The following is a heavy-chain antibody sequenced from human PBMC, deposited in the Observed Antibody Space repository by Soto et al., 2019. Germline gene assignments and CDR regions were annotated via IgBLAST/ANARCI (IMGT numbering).Heavy chain of an antibody. V-gene: IGHV3-7*01. CDR2: IKQDGSET. J-gene: IGHJ4*02. CDR3: ARALVNGGDY. Sequence: EVQVVESGGGLVQPGGSLRLSCAASGFTFSNYWMTWVRQAPGKGLEWVANIKQDGSETHYVDSVKGRFTISRDNAKNPLYLQMNSLRAEDTAVYYCARALVNGGDYWGQGTLVTVSS. D-gene: IGHD2-8*02. CDR1: GFTFSNYW.